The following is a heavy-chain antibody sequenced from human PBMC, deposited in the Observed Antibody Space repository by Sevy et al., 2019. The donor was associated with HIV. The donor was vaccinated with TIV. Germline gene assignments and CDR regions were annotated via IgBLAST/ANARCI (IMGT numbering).Heavy chain of an antibody. Sequence: SETLSLTCAVYGGSFSGYYWSWIRQPPGKGLEWIGEINHSGSTNYNPSLKSRVTISVDTSKNQFSLKLSSVTAADMAVYYCARGVAAAGGGFDYWGQGTLVTVSS. D-gene: IGHD6-13*01. CDR3: ARGVAAAGGGFDY. CDR2: INHSGST. V-gene: IGHV4-34*01. CDR1: GGSFSGYY. J-gene: IGHJ4*02.